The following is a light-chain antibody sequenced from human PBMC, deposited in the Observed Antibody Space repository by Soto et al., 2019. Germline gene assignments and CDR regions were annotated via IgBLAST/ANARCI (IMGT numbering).Light chain of an antibody. CDR2: DVS. J-gene: IGLJ2*01. CDR3: SSYSSANTVI. V-gene: IGLV2-11*01. Sequence: QSALTQPRSVSGSPGQSVTISCTGTSSDVGGYNYVSWYQQHPGKAPKLMIYDVSKRPSGVPDRFSGSKSGNTASLTISGLQAEDEAQYYCSSYSSANTVIFGGGTKVTVL. CDR1: SSDVGGYNY.